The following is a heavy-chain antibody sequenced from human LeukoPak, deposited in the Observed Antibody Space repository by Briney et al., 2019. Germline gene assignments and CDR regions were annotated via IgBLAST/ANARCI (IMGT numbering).Heavy chain of an antibody. Sequence: GGSLRLSCAASGFTFGSYWMHWVRQAPGKGLVWVSRINSDGSSTSYADSVKGRFTISRDNAKNTLYLQMNSLRAEDTAVYYCAREVSPWDTAMVGFDYWGQGTLVTVSS. D-gene: IGHD5-18*01. CDR1: GFTFGSYW. CDR2: INSDGSST. V-gene: IGHV3-74*01. J-gene: IGHJ4*02. CDR3: AREVSPWDTAMVGFDY.